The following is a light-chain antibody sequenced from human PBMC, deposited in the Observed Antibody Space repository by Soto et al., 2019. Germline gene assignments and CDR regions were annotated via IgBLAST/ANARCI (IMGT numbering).Light chain of an antibody. CDR1: QSVRSY. CDR3: HQRSKWPLT. Sequence: EIVLTQSPATLSLSPGERATLSCRASQSVRSYLAWYQQKPGQAPRLLIYDASNRATDIPARFSGSGSGTDFTLTNSSLDPEDSAVYYCHQRSKWPLTFGGGTKVDIK. J-gene: IGKJ4*01. CDR2: DAS. V-gene: IGKV3-11*01.